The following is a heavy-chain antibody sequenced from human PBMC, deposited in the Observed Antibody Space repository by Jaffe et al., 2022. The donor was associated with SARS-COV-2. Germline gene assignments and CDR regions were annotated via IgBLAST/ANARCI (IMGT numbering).Heavy chain of an antibody. Sequence: QVQLVESGGGVVQPGRSLRLSCAASGFTFSSYGMHWVRQAPGKGLEWVAVIWYDGSNKYYADSVKGRFTISRDNSKNTLYLQMNSLRAEDTAVYYCAREIAAAGPYYFDYWGQGTLVTVSS. CDR2: IWYDGSNK. J-gene: IGHJ4*02. CDR3: AREIAAAGPYYFDY. V-gene: IGHV3-33*01. D-gene: IGHD6-13*01. CDR1: GFTFSSYG.